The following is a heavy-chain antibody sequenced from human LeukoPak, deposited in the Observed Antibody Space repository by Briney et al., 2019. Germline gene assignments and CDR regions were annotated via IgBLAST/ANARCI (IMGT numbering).Heavy chain of an antibody. J-gene: IGHJ4*02. V-gene: IGHV3-48*03. CDR3: ARDRDHGY. Sequence: GGSLRLSCAASGFTFSTYEMNWVRQAPGKGLEWVSYISSGGSTIYYADSVKGRFTISRDNANNPLYLQMNSLRVEDTAVYYCARDRDHGYWGQGTLVTVSS. D-gene: IGHD3-10*01. CDR2: ISSGGSTI. CDR1: GFTFSTYE.